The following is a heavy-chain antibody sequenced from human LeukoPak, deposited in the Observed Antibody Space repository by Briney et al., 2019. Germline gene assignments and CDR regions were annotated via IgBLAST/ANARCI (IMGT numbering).Heavy chain of an antibody. CDR2: ISYDGSHK. CDR1: EFTFSTYA. D-gene: IGHD6-19*01. V-gene: IGHV3-30-3*01. Sequence: GGSLRLSCAASEFTFSTYAMDWVRQAPGKGLDWVAVISYDGSHKYYADSVKGRFTISRDNSKNTLYLQMNSLRAEDTAVYYCARDRSGEQWSICLDYWGQGTLVTVSS. J-gene: IGHJ4*02. CDR3: ARDRSGEQWSICLDY.